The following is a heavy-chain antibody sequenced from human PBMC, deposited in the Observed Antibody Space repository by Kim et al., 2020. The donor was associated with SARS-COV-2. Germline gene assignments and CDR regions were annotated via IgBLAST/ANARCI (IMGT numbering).Heavy chain of an antibody. CDR1: GGSISSSSYY. CDR3: ARGERIAAAGRGAFDI. V-gene: IGHV4-39*01. D-gene: IGHD6-13*01. CDR2: IYYSGST. Sequence: SETLSLTCTVSGGSISSSSYYWGWIRQPPGKGLEWIGSIYYSGSTYYNPSLKSRVTISVDTSKNQFSLKLSSVTAADTAVYYCARGERIAAAGRGAFDI. J-gene: IGHJ3*02.